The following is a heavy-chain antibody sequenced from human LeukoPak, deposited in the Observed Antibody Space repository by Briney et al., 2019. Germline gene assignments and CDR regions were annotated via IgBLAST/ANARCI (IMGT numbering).Heavy chain of an antibody. CDR2: IGTAGDT. CDR1: GFTFSRHG. J-gene: IGHJ4*02. D-gene: IGHD3-22*01. CDR3: ARATTYYYDSSGYYPPVFDY. Sequence: GGSLRLSCAPSGFTFSRHGMHWVRQATGKGLEWVSAIGTAGDTYYPGSVKGRFTISRENAKNSLYLQMNSLRAGDTAVYYCARATTYYYDSSGYYPPVFDYWGQGTLVTVSS. V-gene: IGHV3-13*01.